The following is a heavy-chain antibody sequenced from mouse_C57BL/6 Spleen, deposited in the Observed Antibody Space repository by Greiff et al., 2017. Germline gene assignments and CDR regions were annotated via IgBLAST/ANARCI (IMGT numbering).Heavy chain of an antibody. CDR2: IHPNSGST. Sequence: QVQLQQPGAELVKPGASVKLSCKASGYTFTSYWMHWVKQRPGQGLEWIGMIHPNSGSTNYNEKFQSKATLTVDTSSSTAYLQLSLTSEDSAVYYCARGGFGGYFEVGGTGTTVTVSS. D-gene: IGHD1-1*02. CDR3: ARGGFGGYFEV. V-gene: IGHV1-64*01. J-gene: IGHJ1*03. CDR1: GYTFTSYW.